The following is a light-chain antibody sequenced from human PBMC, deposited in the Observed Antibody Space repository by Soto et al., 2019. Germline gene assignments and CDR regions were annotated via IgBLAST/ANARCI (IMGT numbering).Light chain of an antibody. CDR2: GAS. J-gene: IGKJ5*01. CDR3: QQYGSSPNT. V-gene: IGKV3-20*01. CDR1: QRLSSN. Sequence: EIVMPQSSGTLSVSPGERATLSCRASQRLSSNLAWYQQKPGQAPRLLIYGASSRATGIPDRFSGSGSGTDFTLTISRLEPEDFAVYYCQQYGSSPNTFGQGTRLEI.